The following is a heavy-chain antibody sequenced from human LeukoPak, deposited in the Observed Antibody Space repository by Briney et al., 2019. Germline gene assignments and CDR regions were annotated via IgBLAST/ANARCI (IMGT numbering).Heavy chain of an antibody. V-gene: IGHV2-5*02. J-gene: IGHJ5*02. CDR1: GFSLSTSGVG. CDR2: IYWDGDK. D-gene: IGHD2-2*02. Sequence: GSGPTLVNPTQTLTLTCTFSGFSLSTSGVGVGWIRQPPGKALEWLALIYWDGDKRYSPSLKSRLTITKDTSKNQVVLTMTNVDPVDTATYYCAHRLYFSHSHLPDTWGQGTLVTVSS. CDR3: AHRLYFSHSHLPDT.